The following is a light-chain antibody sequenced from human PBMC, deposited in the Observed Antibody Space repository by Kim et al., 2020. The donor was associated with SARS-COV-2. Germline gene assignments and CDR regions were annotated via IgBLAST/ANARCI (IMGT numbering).Light chain of an antibody. Sequence: DIQMTQSPSSLSAFAGDRVTITCQASQDISYRLNWYQQKPGKAPKVVIADASNLQSGAPSRFSGSGSGTEFTFSIDNLQPEDIATYYCMQYDELPYTFGRGTKLEI. CDR3: MQYDELPYT. J-gene: IGKJ2*01. CDR2: DAS. CDR1: QDISYR. V-gene: IGKV1-33*01.